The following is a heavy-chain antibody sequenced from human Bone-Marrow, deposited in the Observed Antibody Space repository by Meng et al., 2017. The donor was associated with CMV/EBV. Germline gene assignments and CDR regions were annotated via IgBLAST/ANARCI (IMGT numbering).Heavy chain of an antibody. CDR3: ARESYYGGNPSQDL. CDR2: ISSSGSTI. V-gene: IGHV3-48*03. J-gene: IGHJ5*02. D-gene: IGHD4-23*01. CDR1: GFTFSSYE. Sequence: GGSLRLSCAASGFTFSSYEMNWVRQAPGKGLEWVSYISSSGSTIYYADSVKGRFTISRDNAKNSLYLQMNSLRAEDTAVYYCARESYYGGNPSQDLWGQGTLVTFSS.